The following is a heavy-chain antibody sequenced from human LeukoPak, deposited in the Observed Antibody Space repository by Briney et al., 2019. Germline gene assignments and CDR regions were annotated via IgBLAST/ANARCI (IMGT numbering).Heavy chain of an antibody. CDR2: INWNGGST. J-gene: IGHJ4*02. CDR1: GFTFDDYG. V-gene: IGHV3-20*04. D-gene: IGHD3-22*01. CDR3: ARGGYDSSGAFDY. Sequence: LGGSLRLSCAASGFTFDDYGMSWVRQASGKGLEWVSGINWNGGSTGYADSVKGRFTISRDNAKNSLYLQMNSLRAEDTALYYCARGGYDSSGAFDYWGQGTLVTVSS.